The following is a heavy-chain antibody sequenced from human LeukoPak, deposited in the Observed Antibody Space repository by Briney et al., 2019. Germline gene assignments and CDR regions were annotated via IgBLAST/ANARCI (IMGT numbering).Heavy chain of an antibody. CDR1: GASISSGNW. V-gene: IGHV4-4*02. CDR3: ASLGREVATIPYYYYYMDV. J-gene: IGHJ6*03. CDR2: IYHSGST. Sequence: PSGTLSLTCAVSGASISSGNWWSWVRPPPGKGLEWIGEIYHSGSTNYNPSLKSRVTISVDTSKNQFSLKLSSVTAADTAVYYCASLGREVATIPYYYYYMDVWGKGTTVTVSS. D-gene: IGHD5-12*01.